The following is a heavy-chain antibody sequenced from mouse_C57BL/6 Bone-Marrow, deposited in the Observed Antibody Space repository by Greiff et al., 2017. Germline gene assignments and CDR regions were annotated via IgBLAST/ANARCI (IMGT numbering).Heavy chain of an antibody. V-gene: IGHV14-4*01. D-gene: IGHD1-1*01. CDR2: IDPENGDT. CDR3: TIIYSYYAMDY. J-gene: IGHJ4*01. CDR1: GFNIKDDY. Sequence: VQLQQSGAELVRPGASVKLSCTASGFNIKDDYMHWVKQRPEQGLEWIGWIDPENGDTEYASKFQGKATITADTSSNTAYLQLSSLTSEDTADYYCTIIYSYYAMDYWGQGTSVTVSS.